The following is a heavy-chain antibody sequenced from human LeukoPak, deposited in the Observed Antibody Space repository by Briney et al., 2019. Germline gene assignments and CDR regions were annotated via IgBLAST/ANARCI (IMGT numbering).Heavy chain of an antibody. D-gene: IGHD6-13*01. Sequence: ASVKVSCKSSGYTFTGYYMHWVRQAPGQGLEWMGWINPNSGGTNYAQKFQGRVTMTRDTSISTAYMELSRLRSDDTAVYYCAQNGPYSSGYSSSWYGNAWGNWGQGTLVTVSS. CDR3: AQNGPYSSGYSSSWYGNAWGN. CDR2: INPNSGGT. CDR1: GYTFTGYY. J-gene: IGHJ4*02. V-gene: IGHV1-2*02.